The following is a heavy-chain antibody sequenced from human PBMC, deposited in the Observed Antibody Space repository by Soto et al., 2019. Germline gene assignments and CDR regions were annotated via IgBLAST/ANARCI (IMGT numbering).Heavy chain of an antibody. CDR3: ARHYYGSGSYYNFLYYYGMDV. Sequence: EVQLVESGGGLVQPGGSLRLSCAASGFTFSSYEMNWVRQAPGKGLEWVSYISSSGSTIYYADSVKGRFTISRDNAKNSLYLQMNSLRAEETAVYYCARHYYGSGSYYNFLYYYGMDVWGQGTTVTVSS. CDR1: GFTFSSYE. D-gene: IGHD3-10*01. J-gene: IGHJ6*02. V-gene: IGHV3-48*03. CDR2: ISSSGSTI.